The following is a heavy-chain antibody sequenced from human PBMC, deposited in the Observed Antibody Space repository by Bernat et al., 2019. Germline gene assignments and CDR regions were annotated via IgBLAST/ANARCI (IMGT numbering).Heavy chain of an antibody. CDR2: INHSGST. J-gene: IGHJ6*02. CDR1: GGSFSGYY. CDR3: ARGCEYSSSFTYYYYGMDV. D-gene: IGHD6-6*01. Sequence: QVQLQQWGAGLLKPSETLSLTCAVYGGSFSGYYWSWIRQPPGKGLEWIGEINHSGSTNYNPSLKSRVTISVDTSKNQFSLKLSSVTAADTAVYYCARGCEYSSSFTYYYYGMDVWGQGTTVTVSS. V-gene: IGHV4-34*01.